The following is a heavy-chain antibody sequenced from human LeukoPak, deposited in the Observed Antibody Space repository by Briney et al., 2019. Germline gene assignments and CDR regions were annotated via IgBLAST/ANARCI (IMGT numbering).Heavy chain of an antibody. V-gene: IGHV4-34*01. Sequence: SETLSLTGAVYGGSFSGYNWSWIRQPPGKGLEWIGEINHSGSTNYNPSLKSRVTIPVDTSKNQFSLKLSSVTAADPAVYYCTRGLAFPPDFDYWGQGTLVTVSS. CDR2: INHSGST. CDR1: GGSFSGYN. D-gene: IGHD3-3*02. CDR3: TRGLAFPPDFDY. J-gene: IGHJ4*02.